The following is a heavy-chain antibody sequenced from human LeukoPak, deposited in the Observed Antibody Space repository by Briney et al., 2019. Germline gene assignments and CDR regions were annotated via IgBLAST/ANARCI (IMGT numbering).Heavy chain of an antibody. J-gene: IGHJ4*02. CDR3: ARVTMVRGAPFHPFDY. Sequence: ASVKVSCKASGYTFTSYDINWVRQATGQGLEWMGWMNPNSGNTGYAQKFQGRVTMTRNTSISTAYMELSSLRSEDTAVYYCARVTMVRGAPFHPFDYWAREPWSPSPQ. D-gene: IGHD3-10*01. CDR1: GYTFTSYD. CDR2: MNPNSGNT. V-gene: IGHV1-8*01.